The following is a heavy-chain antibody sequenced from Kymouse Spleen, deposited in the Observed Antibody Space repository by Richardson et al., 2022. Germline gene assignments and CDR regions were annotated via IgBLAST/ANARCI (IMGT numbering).Heavy chain of an antibody. J-gene: IGHJ4*02,IGHJ5*02. Sequence: EVQLVESGEGLVQPGGSLRLSCAASGFTFSSYAMHWVRQAPGKGLEYVSAISSNGGSTYYADSVKGRFTISRDNSKNTLYLQMGSLRAEDMAVYYCAGRGYSSRSGAREPWSPSPQ. CDR3: AGRGYSSRS. CDR1: GFTFSSYA. V-gene: IGHV3-64*02. D-gene: IGHD5-18,IGHD5-18*01. CDR2: ISSNGGST.